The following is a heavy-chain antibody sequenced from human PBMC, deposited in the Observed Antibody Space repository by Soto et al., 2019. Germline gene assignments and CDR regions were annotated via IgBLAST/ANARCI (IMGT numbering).Heavy chain of an antibody. Sequence: PSETLSLTCAVSGDSISSSNWWGWIRQPPGKGLEWIGYIYYSGTTYYNPSLKSRVTMSVDTSKNQFSLKLTSVTAVDTAVYYCARLGAYYQSLDPWGPGTLVTVSS. CDR1: GDSISSSNW. CDR2: IYYSGTT. D-gene: IGHD2-21*01. J-gene: IGHJ5*02. V-gene: IGHV4-28*01. CDR3: ARLGAYYQSLDP.